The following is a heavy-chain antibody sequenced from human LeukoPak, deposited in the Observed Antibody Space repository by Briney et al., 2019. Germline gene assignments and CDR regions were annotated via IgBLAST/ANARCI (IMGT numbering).Heavy chain of an antibody. V-gene: IGHV3-33*01. CDR3: ARHGVPCYYGMDV. D-gene: IGHD3-16*01. Sequence: PGGSLRLSCAASGFTFSSYGMHWVRQAPGKGLEWVAVIWYDGSNKYYADSVKGRFTISRDNSKNTLYLQMNSLRAEDTAVYYCARHGVPCYYGMDVWGQGATVTVSS. J-gene: IGHJ6*02. CDR1: GFTFSSYG. CDR2: IWYDGSNK.